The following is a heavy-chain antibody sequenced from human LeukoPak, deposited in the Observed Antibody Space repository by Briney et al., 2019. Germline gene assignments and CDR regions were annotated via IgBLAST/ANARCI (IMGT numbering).Heavy chain of an antibody. Sequence: PSATLSLTCTVSGGSISSSSYYWGWIRQPPGKGLEWIGSIYYSGSTYYNPSLKSRVTISVDTSKNQFSLKLSSVTAADTAVYYRARHATPPQYRFDYWGQGTLVTVSS. D-gene: IGHD2-2*01. CDR1: GGSISSSSYY. CDR2: IYYSGST. V-gene: IGHV4-39*01. J-gene: IGHJ4*02. CDR3: ARHATPPQYRFDY.